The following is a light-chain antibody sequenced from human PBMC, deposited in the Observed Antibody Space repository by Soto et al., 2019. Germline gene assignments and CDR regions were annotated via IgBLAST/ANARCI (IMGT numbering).Light chain of an antibody. CDR2: GAS. J-gene: IGKJ1*01. V-gene: IGKV3-20*01. CDR1: QSVSTSS. Sequence: EIVLTQSPGTLSLSPGERATLSCRASQSVSTSSLAWYQQKPGQAPRLLIYGASSRATGIPDRFSDRGSGTDFTLTISRLEPEDFAVYYCQQYGTSRTWTFGQGTKVEIK. CDR3: QQYGTSRTWT.